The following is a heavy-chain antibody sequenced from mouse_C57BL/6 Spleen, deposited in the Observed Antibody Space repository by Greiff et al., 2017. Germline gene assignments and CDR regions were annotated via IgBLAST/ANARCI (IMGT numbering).Heavy chain of an antibody. J-gene: IGHJ4*01. Sequence: EVKLMESGGGLVKPGGSLKLSCAASGFTFSDYGMHWVRQAPEKGLEWVAYISSGSSTIYYADTVKGRFTISRDNAKNTLFLQMTSLRSEDTAMYYCARRRTGTDAMDYWGQGTSVTVSS. V-gene: IGHV5-17*01. D-gene: IGHD4-1*01. CDR1: GFTFSDYG. CDR3: ARRRTGTDAMDY. CDR2: ISSGSSTI.